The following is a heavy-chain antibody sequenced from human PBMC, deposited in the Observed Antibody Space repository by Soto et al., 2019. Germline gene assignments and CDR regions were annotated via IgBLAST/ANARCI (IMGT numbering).Heavy chain of an antibody. CDR3: ARDTERLGYCSGGTCYPSSFRFDY. CDR2: INHSGST. CDR1: GGSFSGYH. J-gene: IGHJ4*02. V-gene: IGHV4-34*01. Sequence: SETLSLTCAVYGGSFSGYHWSWIRQPPGKGLEWIGEINHSGSTKYNPSLKSRVTISLDTSKNQFSLNLRSVTAADTAVYYCARDTERLGYCSGGTCYPSSFRFDYWGQGTLVTVSS. D-gene: IGHD2-15*01.